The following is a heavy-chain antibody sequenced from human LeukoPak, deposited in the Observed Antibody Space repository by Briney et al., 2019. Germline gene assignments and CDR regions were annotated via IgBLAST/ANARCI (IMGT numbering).Heavy chain of an antibody. J-gene: IGHJ3*02. V-gene: IGHV3-30*18. CDR3: AKKDRGATPDAFDI. CDR2: ISYDGSNK. D-gene: IGHD1-26*01. Sequence: GGSLRLSCAASGFTFSSYDMHWVRQAPGKGLEWVAVISYDGSNKYYADSVKGRFTISRDNSKNTLYLQMNSLRAEDTAVYYCAKKDRGATPDAFDIWGQGTMVTVSS. CDR1: GFTFSSYD.